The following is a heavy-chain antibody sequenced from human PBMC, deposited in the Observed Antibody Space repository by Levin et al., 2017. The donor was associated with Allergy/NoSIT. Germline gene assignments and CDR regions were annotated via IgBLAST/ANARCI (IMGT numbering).Heavy chain of an antibody. Sequence: SQTLSLTCAVSGGSISSSNWWSWVRQPPGKGLEWIGEIYHTGSTNYNPSLQSRVTISVDKAQNQFSLKLSSVTAADTAVYYCARDRGNYDSSCYYFDYWGQGTLVTVSS. CDR2: IYHTGST. J-gene: IGHJ4*02. D-gene: IGHD3-22*01. V-gene: IGHV4-4*02. CDR1: GGSISSSNW. CDR3: ARDRGNYDSSCYYFDY.